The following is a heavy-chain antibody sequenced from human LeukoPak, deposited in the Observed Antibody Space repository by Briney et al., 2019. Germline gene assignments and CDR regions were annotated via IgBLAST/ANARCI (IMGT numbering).Heavy chain of an antibody. CDR1: GDSISTNSYY. Sequence: SETLSLTCSVSGDSISTNSYYWSWIRQPPGKGLEWIGEINHSGSTNYNPSLKSRVTISVDTSKNQFSLKLSSVTAADTAVYYCARSTVTTLGVDYWGQGTLVTVSS. J-gene: IGHJ4*02. V-gene: IGHV4-39*07. D-gene: IGHD4-17*01. CDR3: ARSTVTTLGVDY. CDR2: INHSGST.